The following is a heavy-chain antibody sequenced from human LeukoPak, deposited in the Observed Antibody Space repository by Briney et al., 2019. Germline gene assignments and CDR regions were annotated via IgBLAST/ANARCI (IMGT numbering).Heavy chain of an antibody. D-gene: IGHD2-21*01. CDR1: GFTFSSYA. J-gene: IGHJ3*01. V-gene: IGHV3-23*01. CDR2: ISGSAGTA. Sequence: GXSLRLSCAASGFTFSSYAMNWVRQAPGEGLEWVSTISGSAGTAYYADSVKGRFTISRDNSKNTLYLQMNSLRAEDTAVYYCAKKDGEVHTSDAFDLWGQGTMVTVSS. CDR3: AKKDGEVHTSDAFDL.